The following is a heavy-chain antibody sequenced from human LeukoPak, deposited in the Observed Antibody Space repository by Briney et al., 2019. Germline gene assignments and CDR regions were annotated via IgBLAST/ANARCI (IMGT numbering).Heavy chain of an antibody. CDR2: IYHSGST. D-gene: IGHD6-13*01. Sequence: SETLSLTCTVSGYSISSGYYWGWIRQPPGKGLEWIGSIYHSGSTYYNPSLKSRVTISVDTSKNQFSLKLSSVTAADTAVYYCAREGAGSSWYYFDYWGQGTLVTVSS. CDR3: AREGAGSSWYYFDY. CDR1: GYSISSGYY. V-gene: IGHV4-38-2*02. J-gene: IGHJ4*02.